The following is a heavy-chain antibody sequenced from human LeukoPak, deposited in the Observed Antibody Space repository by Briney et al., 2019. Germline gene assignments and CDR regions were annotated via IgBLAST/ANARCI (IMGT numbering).Heavy chain of an antibody. CDR1: GFTFRSCA. CDR3: ARETAMVPDH. D-gene: IGHD5-18*01. V-gene: IGHV3-23*01. J-gene: IGHJ5*02. Sequence: PGGSLRLSCAASGFTFRSCAMSWVRQAPGKGLEWVSAISSSGDNTYYADSVKGRFTISRDSSKNTLFLQMNSLRAEDTAVYYCARETAMVPDHWGQGTLVTVSS. CDR2: ISSSGDNT.